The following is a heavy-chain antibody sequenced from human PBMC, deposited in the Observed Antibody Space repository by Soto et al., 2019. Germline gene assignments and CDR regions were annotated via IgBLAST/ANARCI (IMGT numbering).Heavy chain of an antibody. CDR1: GYTLTGYY. J-gene: IGHJ4*02. D-gene: IGHD4-17*01. CDR3: GRVTTVPTALTGLQY. V-gene: IGHV1-2*02. Sequence: ASVQVSCKASGYTLTGYYMHWVRQATGQGVEWMGWIDPNSGGTNYVQKFQDRVTMTREKSISTDYMELSRLRSDDTDVYYCGRVTTVPTALTGLQYWGQGTLVTVSS. CDR2: IDPNSGGT.